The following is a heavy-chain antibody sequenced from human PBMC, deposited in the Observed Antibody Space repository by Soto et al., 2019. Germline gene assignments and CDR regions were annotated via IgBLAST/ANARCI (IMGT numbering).Heavy chain of an antibody. V-gene: IGHV1-3*01. CDR2: INAGNGNT. CDR3: AMSIVVMTAIDY. D-gene: IGHD2-21*02. CDR1: GYTCTSYA. J-gene: IGHJ4*02. Sequence: QVQLVQSGAEGKKPGASVKVSCKASGYTCTSYAMHWVRQATGKRLEWMGWINAGNGNTKYSQKFQGRVTITRDTSASTADMELSSLRSEDTAVYYCAMSIVVMTAIDYWGQGTLITVSS.